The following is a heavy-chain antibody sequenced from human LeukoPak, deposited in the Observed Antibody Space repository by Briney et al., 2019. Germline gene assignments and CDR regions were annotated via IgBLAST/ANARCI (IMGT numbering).Heavy chain of an antibody. V-gene: IGHV3-21*01. CDR3: TRGVIRSSSFCFDH. J-gene: IGHJ4*02. CDR2: ISSSSSYI. D-gene: IGHD6-13*01. CDR1: GFTFSSYS. Sequence: PGGSLRLSCAASGFTFSSYSMNWVRQAPGKGLEWVSSISSSSSYIYYADSVKGRFTISRDNAKNSLYLQMNSLRAEDTAVYYCTRGVIRSSSFCFDHWGQGTLVTVSS.